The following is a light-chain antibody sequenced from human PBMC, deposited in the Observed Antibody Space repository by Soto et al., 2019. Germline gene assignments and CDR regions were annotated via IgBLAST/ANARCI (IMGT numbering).Light chain of an antibody. CDR3: QSYDRSNVI. CDR1: SGNIASNY. CDR2: EDN. Sequence: NFLLTQAHSVSESPGKTVTLSCTRSSGNIASNYVQWYQQRPGSAPTTVIFEDNQRPSGVSARFSGSIDTSSNSASLTISGLTTEDEADYYCQSYDRSNVIFGGGTKVTVL. V-gene: IGLV6-57*04. J-gene: IGLJ2*01.